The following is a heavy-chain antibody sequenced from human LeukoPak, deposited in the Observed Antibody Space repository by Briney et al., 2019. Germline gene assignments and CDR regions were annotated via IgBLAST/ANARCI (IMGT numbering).Heavy chain of an antibody. V-gene: IGHV1-3*01. CDR1: GYTFTRNT. CDR3: ASPLGDYGAYYYYGMDV. CDR2: INAGNGDT. D-gene: IGHD4-17*01. Sequence: ASVKVSCKASGYTFTRNTMHWVRQAPGQRLEWMGWINAGNGDTKYSQKFQDGVTITRDTSASTAYMELSSLRSEDTAVYYCASPLGDYGAYYYYGMDVWGQGTTVTVSS. J-gene: IGHJ6*02.